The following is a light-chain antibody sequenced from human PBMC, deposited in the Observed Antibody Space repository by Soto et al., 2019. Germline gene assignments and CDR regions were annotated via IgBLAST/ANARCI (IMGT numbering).Light chain of an antibody. CDR2: DAS. J-gene: IGKJ1*01. CDR1: QNINNY. CDR3: QQYKSYWT. Sequence: DIQMTQSPSSLSASVGDRVTITCQASQNINNYLNWYQQKPGKAPKLLISDASSLETGVPSRFSGSGSGTEFTLTIKSLKPDDFATYYCQQYKSYWTFGQGTKGDIK. V-gene: IGKV1-5*01.